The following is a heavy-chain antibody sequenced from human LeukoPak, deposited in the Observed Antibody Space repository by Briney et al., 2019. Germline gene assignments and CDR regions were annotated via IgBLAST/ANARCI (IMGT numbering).Heavy chain of an antibody. V-gene: IGHV4-39*07. J-gene: IGHJ4*02. CDR2: IYYSGNT. D-gene: IGHD2-2*03. Sequence: SETLSLTCTVSGGSISSSTYYWGWTRQPPGKGLEWIGNIYYSGNTYYNPSLKSRVTISVDTSKNQFSLNLSSVTAADTAVYYCARDGYLAADYWGQGTLVTVSS. CDR3: ARDGYLAADY. CDR1: GGSISSSTYY.